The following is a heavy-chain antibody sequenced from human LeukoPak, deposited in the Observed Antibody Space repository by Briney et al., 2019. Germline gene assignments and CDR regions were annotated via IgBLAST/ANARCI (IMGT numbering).Heavy chain of an antibody. CDR2: IHNGGST. V-gene: IGHV3-53*01. Sequence: PGGSLRLSCAASGFIVSTNYMTWVRQAPGKGLEWVSVIHNGGSTYYADSVKGRFTLSIDNSKNMLYLQMNSLRVEDTAVYYCTSLARDHWGPGTILTDSS. CDR3: TSLARDH. J-gene: IGHJ4*02. D-gene: IGHD3-3*02. CDR1: GFIVSTNY.